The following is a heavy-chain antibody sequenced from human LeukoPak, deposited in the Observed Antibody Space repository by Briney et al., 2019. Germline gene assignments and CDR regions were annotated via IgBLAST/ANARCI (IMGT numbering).Heavy chain of an antibody. CDR2: INPNSGGT. D-gene: IGHD3-10*01. J-gene: IGHJ4*02. V-gene: IGHV1-2*02. Sequence: ASMKVSCKASGYTFTGYYIHWLRQAPGQGLEWMGFINPNSGGTNYAQKFQGRVTMTRDTSISTAYMELSSLTSDDTAVYYCARDLEGYHYGSGNYPQWGQGTLITVTS. CDR1: GYTFTGYY. CDR3: ARDLEGYHYGSGNYPQ.